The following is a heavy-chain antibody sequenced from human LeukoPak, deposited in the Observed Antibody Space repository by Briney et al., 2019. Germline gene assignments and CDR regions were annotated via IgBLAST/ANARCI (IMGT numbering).Heavy chain of an antibody. J-gene: IGHJ4*02. CDR3: TKDRRGPAAGTWYFDS. D-gene: IGHD6-13*01. V-gene: IGHV3-33*06. Sequence: GGSLRLSCAASGFTFSSYGMHWVRQAPGKGLEWVAVIWYDGSNKYYADSVKGRFTISRDNSKNTVYLQLNSLRAGDTAIYYCTKDRRGPAAGTWYFDSWGQGTLVTVSS. CDR2: IWYDGSNK. CDR1: GFTFSSYG.